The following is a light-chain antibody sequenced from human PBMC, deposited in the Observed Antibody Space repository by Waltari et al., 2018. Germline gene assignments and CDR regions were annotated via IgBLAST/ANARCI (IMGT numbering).Light chain of an antibody. J-gene: IGKJ4*01. V-gene: IGKV4-1*01. CDR3: QQYYSAPLT. CDR2: WAS. CDR1: QSVLYDSNNKNY. Sequence: DIVMTQSPDSLAVSMGERAHIQCKSSQSVLYDSNNKNYLAWYQQKPGQPPKLLIYWASTRESGVPDRFSGSGSGTDFTLTISSLQAEDVAVYYCQQYYSAPLTFGEGTQVAI.